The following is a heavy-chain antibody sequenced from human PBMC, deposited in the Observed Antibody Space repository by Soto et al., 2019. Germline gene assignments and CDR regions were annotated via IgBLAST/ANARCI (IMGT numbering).Heavy chain of an antibody. CDR1: GFTFSSYG. CDR2: IWYDGSNK. D-gene: IGHD5-12*01. Sequence: QVQLVESGGGVVQPGRSLRLSCAASGFTFSSYGMHWVRQAPGKGLEWVAVIWYDGSNKYYADSVKGRFTISRDNSKNTLYLQMNSLRAEDTAVYYCARDLIVAPIGTLRYWGQGTLVTVSS. V-gene: IGHV3-33*01. J-gene: IGHJ4*02. CDR3: ARDLIVAPIGTLRY.